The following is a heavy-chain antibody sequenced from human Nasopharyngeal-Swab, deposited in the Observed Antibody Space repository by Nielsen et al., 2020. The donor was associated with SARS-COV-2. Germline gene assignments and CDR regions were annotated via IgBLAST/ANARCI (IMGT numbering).Heavy chain of an antibody. J-gene: IGHJ4*02. CDR2: ISSSSSTI. Sequence: ESLKISCAASGFTFSSYSMNWVRQAPGKGLEWVSYISSSSSTIYYADSVKGRFTISRDNAKNSLYLQMNSLRAEDTAAYYCATQKWFGVRGRGTLVTVSS. CDR3: ATQKWFGV. CDR1: GFTFSSYS. V-gene: IGHV3-48*01. D-gene: IGHD3-10*01.